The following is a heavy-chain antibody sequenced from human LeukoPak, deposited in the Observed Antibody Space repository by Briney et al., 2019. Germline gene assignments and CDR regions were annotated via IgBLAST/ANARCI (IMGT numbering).Heavy chain of an antibody. CDR2: INHSGST. V-gene: IGHV4-34*01. D-gene: IGHD3-22*01. Sequence: PSETLSLTCAVYGGSFSGYYWSWIRQPPGKGLEWIWEINHSGSTNYNPSLKSRVTISVDTSKNQFSLKLSSVTAADTAVYYCARVTYYYDSSAQLWGQGTLVTVSS. CDR1: GGSFSGYY. J-gene: IGHJ4*02. CDR3: ARVTYYYDSSAQL.